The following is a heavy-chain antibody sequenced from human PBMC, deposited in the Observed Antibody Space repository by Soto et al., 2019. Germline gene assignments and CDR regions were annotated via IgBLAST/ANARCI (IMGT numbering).Heavy chain of an antibody. CDR2: IKSKTDGGTT. V-gene: IGHV3-15*07. D-gene: IGHD6-19*01. J-gene: IGHJ6*02. CDR3: TTGAAVADRVYYYYYGIDV. Sequence: GGSLRLSCAASGFTFSNAWMNWVRQAPGKGLEWVGRIKSKTDGGTTDYAAPVKGRFTISRDDSKNTLYLQMNSLKTEDTAVYYCTTGAAVADRVYYYYYGIDVWGQGTTVTGS. CDR1: GFTFSNAW.